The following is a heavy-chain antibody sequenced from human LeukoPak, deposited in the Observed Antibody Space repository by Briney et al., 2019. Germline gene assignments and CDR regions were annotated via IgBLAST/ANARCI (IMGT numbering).Heavy chain of an antibody. CDR1: GFTFSSYG. CDR3: ARDVRGHGDYHFDY. V-gene: IGHV3-33*01. J-gene: IGHJ4*02. Sequence: GGSLRLSCAASGFTFSSYGMHWVRQAPGKGLEWVAVIWYDGSNKYYADSVKGRFTISRDNSKNTLYLQMNSLRAEDTAVCYCARDVRGHGDYHFDYWGQGTLVTVSS. D-gene: IGHD4-17*01. CDR2: IWYDGSNK.